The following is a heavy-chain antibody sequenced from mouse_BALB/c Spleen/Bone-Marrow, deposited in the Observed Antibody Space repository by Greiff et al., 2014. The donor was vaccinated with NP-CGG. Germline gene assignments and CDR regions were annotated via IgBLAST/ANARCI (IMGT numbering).Heavy chain of an antibody. J-gene: IGHJ2*01. CDR1: DYNFTRYW. CDR2: LNPSNGHT. CDR3: ARMITTRGFDY. V-gene: IGHV1S81*02. D-gene: IGHD2-4*01. Sequence: VQRKESGAELLKPGTSVKLSRKASDYNFTRYWMHWVKQRPGQGLEWIGELNPSNGHTNYNGKFKNKATVTVDKSSSTAYMQRSSLTSEDSAVYYCARMITTRGFDYWGQGTTLTVSS.